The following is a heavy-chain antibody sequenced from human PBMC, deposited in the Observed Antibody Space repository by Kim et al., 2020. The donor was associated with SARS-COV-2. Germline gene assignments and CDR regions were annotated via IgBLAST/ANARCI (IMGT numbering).Heavy chain of an antibody. CDR1: GGSVSSGSYY. D-gene: IGHD1-26*01. J-gene: IGHJ4*02. Sequence: SETLSLTCTVSGGSVSSGSYYWSWIRQPPGKGLEWIGYIYYSGSTNYNPSLKSRVTISVDTSKNQFSLKLSSVTAADTAVYYCARDRFRVGAIDYWGQGTLVTVSS. V-gene: IGHV4-61*01. CDR2: IYYSGST. CDR3: ARDRFRVGAIDY.